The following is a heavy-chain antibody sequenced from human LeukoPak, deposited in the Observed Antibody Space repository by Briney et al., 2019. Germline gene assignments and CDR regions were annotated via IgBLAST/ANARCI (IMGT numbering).Heavy chain of an antibody. CDR1: GFTFSNAW. V-gene: IGHV3-15*01. CDR3: TTEDTAMVDFDY. Sequence: GGSLRLSCAASGFTFSNAWMSWVRQAPGKGLEWVGRIKSKTDGGTTDYAAPVKGRFTISRDDSKNTLYLQMNSLKTEDTAVYYCTTEDTAMVDFDYWGQGTLVTVSS. D-gene: IGHD5-18*01. CDR2: IKSKTDGGTT. J-gene: IGHJ4*02.